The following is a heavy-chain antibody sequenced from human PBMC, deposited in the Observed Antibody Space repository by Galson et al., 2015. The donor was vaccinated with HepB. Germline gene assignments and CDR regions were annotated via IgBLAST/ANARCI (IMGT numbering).Heavy chain of an antibody. V-gene: IGHV3-48*04. D-gene: IGHD5-12*01. CDR3: VLLRGYDLKPLDY. J-gene: IGHJ4*02. CDR1: TFIFSTYS. Sequence: SLRLSCAASTFIFSTYSMNWVRQAPGKGLEWVSYISSSSTTIYYADPVKGRFTISRDNAKNSLYLQMNSLRAEDTAVYYCVLLRGYDLKPLDYWGQGTLVTVSS. CDR2: ISSSSTTI.